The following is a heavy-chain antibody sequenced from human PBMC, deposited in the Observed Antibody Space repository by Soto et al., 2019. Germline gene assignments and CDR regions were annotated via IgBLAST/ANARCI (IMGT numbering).Heavy chain of an antibody. CDR2: IYHSGST. D-gene: IGHD4-4*01. V-gene: IGHV4-4*02. CDR3: AADSTQYGNWFDS. Sequence: XETLSVPWAVSCGSISSSEWWSWVRQPPGKGLGWIGEIYHSGSTNYNPSLKSRVTISVDKSKNQFSLKLSSVTAADTAVYYCAADSTQYGNWFDSWGQGTLVTVSS. J-gene: IGHJ5*01. CDR1: CGSISSSEW.